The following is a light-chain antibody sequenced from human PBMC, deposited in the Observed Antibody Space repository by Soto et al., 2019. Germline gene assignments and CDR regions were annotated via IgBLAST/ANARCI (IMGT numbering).Light chain of an antibody. CDR1: QSLLQSNGYNY. CDR3: MQPLQSWT. V-gene: IGKV2-28*01. J-gene: IGKJ1*01. CDR2: LGS. Sequence: DIVMTQSPLSLPVTPGEPASISCRSSQSLLQSNGYNYLDWYLQKPVQSPQLLIYLGSNRASGVPERFSGSGSGTDFTLKISRVEAEDVGVYYCMQPLQSWTFGQGTKVEIK.